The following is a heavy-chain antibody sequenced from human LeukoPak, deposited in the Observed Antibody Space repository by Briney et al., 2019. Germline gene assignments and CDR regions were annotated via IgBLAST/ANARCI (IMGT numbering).Heavy chain of an antibody. Sequence: GASVKVSFKASGYTFTAHYMHWVRQAPGQGLEWMGWINPNSGGTNYVQKFQGWVTMTRDTSISTAYMELRSLRFDDTAVYYCARAGSGSGWYFDCWGQGTLVTVSS. V-gene: IGHV1-2*04. J-gene: IGHJ4*02. D-gene: IGHD6-19*01. CDR3: ARAGSGSGWYFDC. CDR2: INPNSGGT. CDR1: GYTFTAHY.